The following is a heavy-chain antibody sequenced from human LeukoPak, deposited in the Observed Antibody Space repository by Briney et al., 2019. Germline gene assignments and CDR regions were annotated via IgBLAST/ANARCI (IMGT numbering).Heavy chain of an antibody. D-gene: IGHD2-15*01. Sequence: GGSLRLSCAASGFTFSSYWMSWVRQAPGKGLEWVANIKQDGSEKYYVDPVKGRFTISRDNAKNSLYLQMNSLRAEDTAVYYCARLGYCSGGSCFEGGWAEYFQHWGQGTLVTVSS. V-gene: IGHV3-7*01. J-gene: IGHJ1*01. CDR2: IKQDGSEK. CDR3: ARLGYCSGGSCFEGGWAEYFQH. CDR1: GFTFSSYW.